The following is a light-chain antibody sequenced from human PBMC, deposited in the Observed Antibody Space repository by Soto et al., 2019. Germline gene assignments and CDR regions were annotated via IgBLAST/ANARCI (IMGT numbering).Light chain of an antibody. J-gene: IGKJ1*01. Sequence: EIVMTQSPATLSLSPGERATLSCRASQTVSSNLAWYQQKPGQAPRLLTYGASSRATGIPARFSGSGSGTEFTLTISSLQSEDFAVYYCQQYDKWPPTFGQGTKVDIK. CDR3: QQYDKWPPT. CDR2: GAS. CDR1: QTVSSN. V-gene: IGKV3-15*01.